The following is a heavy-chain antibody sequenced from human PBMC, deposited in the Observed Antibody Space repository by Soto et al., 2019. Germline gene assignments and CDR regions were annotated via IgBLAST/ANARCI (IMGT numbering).Heavy chain of an antibody. V-gene: IGHV3-30-3*01. CDR1: GFTFSSYA. CDR3: AREGVAGLYNWFAP. J-gene: IGHJ5*02. D-gene: IGHD6-19*01. Sequence: QVQLVESGGGVVQPGRSLRLSCAASGFTFSSYAMHWVRQAPGKGLEWVAVISYDGSNKYYADSVKGRFTISRDNSKNTLYLQMNSLRAEDTAVYYCAREGVAGLYNWFAPWGQGTLVTVSS. CDR2: ISYDGSNK.